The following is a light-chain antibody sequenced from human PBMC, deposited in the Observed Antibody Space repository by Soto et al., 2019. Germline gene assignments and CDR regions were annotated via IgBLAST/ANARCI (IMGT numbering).Light chain of an antibody. Sequence: QSVLTQPPSVSAAPGQKVTISCSGSSSNIGNNYVSWYQQLPGTAPKLLIYENIKRPSGIPDRFSGSKSGTSATLGITGLQTGEGADYYGITGNSSLSLWVFG. CDR2: ENI. CDR1: SSNIGNNY. V-gene: IGLV1-51*02. J-gene: IGLJ1*01. CDR3: ITGNSSLSLWV.